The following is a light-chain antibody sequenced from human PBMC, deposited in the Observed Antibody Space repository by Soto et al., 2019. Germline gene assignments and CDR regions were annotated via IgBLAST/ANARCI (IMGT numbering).Light chain of an antibody. CDR2: EVT. Sequence: QSALTQPASVSGSPGQSITISCTGTSCDIGSYNRVSWYQQHPGKAPKLIIYEVTDRPSGVSNRFSGSKSGNTASLTISGLQAEDEAEYYCSSYKNINTRVCVFGTGNKV. V-gene: IGLV2-14*01. CDR3: SSYKNINTRVCV. CDR1: SCDIGSYNR. J-gene: IGLJ1*01.